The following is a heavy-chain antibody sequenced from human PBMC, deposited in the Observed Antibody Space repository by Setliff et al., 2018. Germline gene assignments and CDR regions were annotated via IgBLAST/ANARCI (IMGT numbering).Heavy chain of an antibody. Sequence: ASVKVSCKASGYTFISYGISWLRQAPGQGFEWMGWISTNNGKTEYSQKVQGRVTMTTDRSTSTIYMELRSLRSDDTAMYYCARDAPYTNTWRYFDHWGQGTLVTVSS. CDR3: ARDAPYTNTWRYFDH. D-gene: IGHD6-13*01. J-gene: IGHJ4*02. CDR1: GYTFISYG. CDR2: ISTNNGKT. V-gene: IGHV1-18*01.